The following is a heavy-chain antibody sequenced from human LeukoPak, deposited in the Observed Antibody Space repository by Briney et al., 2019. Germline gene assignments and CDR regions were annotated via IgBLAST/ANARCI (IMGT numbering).Heavy chain of an antibody. Sequence: PSETLSLTCTVSGGSISSSSYYWGWIRQPPGKGLEWIGSIYYSGSTYYNPSLKSRVTISVDTSKNQFSLKLSSVTAADTAVYYCANFTMIVADDAFDIWGQGTMVTVSS. CDR2: IYYSGST. CDR3: ANFTMIVADDAFDI. CDR1: GGSISSSSYY. J-gene: IGHJ3*02. V-gene: IGHV4-39*07. D-gene: IGHD3-22*01.